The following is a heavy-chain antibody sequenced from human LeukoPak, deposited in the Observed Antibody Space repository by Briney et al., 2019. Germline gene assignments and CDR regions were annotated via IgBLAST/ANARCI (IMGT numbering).Heavy chain of an antibody. Sequence: GALLLSCGASGFSFSDSWMSWVRPAPGKGLEWVGRIKSKGDGETTDYAAPVKGRFTMSRDDTKATLYLQMNSLKDEDTAVYYCTTDLGLTMIRGVIVYWGQGTLVTVSS. CDR3: TTDLGLTMIRGVIVY. CDR2: IKSKGDGETT. CDR1: GFSFSDSW. J-gene: IGHJ4*02. V-gene: IGHV3-15*01. D-gene: IGHD3-10*01.